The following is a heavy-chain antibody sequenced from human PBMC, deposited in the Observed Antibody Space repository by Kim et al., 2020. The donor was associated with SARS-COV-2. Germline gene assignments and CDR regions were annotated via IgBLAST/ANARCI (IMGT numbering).Heavy chain of an antibody. V-gene: IGHV1-2*02. Sequence: ASVKVSCKASGYTFTGYYMHWVRQAPGQGLEWMGWINPNSRGTNYAQKFQGRVTMTRDTSISTAYMELSRLRSDDTAVYYCARDGAARPFYWYFDLWGRGTLVTVSS. CDR3: ARDGAARPFYWYFDL. CDR2: INPNSRGT. J-gene: IGHJ2*01. CDR1: GYTFTGYY. D-gene: IGHD6-6*01.